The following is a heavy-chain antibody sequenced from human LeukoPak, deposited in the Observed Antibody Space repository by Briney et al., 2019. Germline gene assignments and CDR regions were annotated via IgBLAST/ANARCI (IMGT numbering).Heavy chain of an antibody. CDR1: GFTFSDYY. CDR2: ISDNGRNI. V-gene: IGHV3-11*01. Sequence: GGSLRLSCAASGFTFSDYYMGWIRQAPGKGLEWLSYISDNGRNIYYADSVKGRFTIFRDNASFLLYLQINRLRAEDTAVYYCARYGAAAPPRSPRYYFDYWGQGTLVTVSS. J-gene: IGHJ4*02. CDR3: ARYGAAAPPRSPRYYFDY. D-gene: IGHD6-13*01.